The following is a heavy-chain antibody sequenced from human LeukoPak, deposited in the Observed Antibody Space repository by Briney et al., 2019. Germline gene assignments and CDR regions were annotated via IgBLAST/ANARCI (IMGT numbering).Heavy chain of an antibody. J-gene: IGHJ4*02. CDR3: ASSGYSSSWYGVIDY. V-gene: IGHV4-4*09. D-gene: IGHD6-13*01. Sequence: SETLSLTCTVSGGSISSYYWSWIRQPPGKGLEWIGYIYTSGSTNYNPSLKSRVTISVDTSKNQFSLKLSSVTAADTAVYYCASSGYSSSWYGVIDYWGQGTLVTVSS. CDR1: GGSISSYY. CDR2: IYTSGST.